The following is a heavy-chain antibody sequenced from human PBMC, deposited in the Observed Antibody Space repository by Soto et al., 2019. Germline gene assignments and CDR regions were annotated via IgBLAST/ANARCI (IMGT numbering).Heavy chain of an antibody. CDR3: ARGRYDFWSGYYGGWFYP. D-gene: IGHD3-3*01. V-gene: IGHV4-34*01. Sequence: PSETLSLTCAVYCGSFSGYCWSCIRQPAGKGLEWMGEINHSGSTNYNPSLKSRVNISVDTSKNQFSLKLSSVTAADTAVYDCARGRYDFWSGYYGGWFYPWGQGTLVTVS. CDR1: CGSFSGYC. CDR2: INHSGST. J-gene: IGHJ5*02.